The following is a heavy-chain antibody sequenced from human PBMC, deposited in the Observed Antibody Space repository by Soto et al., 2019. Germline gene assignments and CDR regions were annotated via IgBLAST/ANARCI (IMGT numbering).Heavy chain of an antibody. Sequence: EVQLLESGGGLVQPGGSLRLSCAASGFTFSSYAMSWVRQAPGKGLEWVSAISGSGGSTYYADSVKGRFTISRDNSKNTLYLQMNSLRAEDTAVYYCANVLPSGQPLLVMGGYFDYWGQGTLVTVSS. V-gene: IGHV3-23*01. CDR3: ANVLPSGQPLLVMGGYFDY. J-gene: IGHJ4*02. D-gene: IGHD3-16*02. CDR1: GFTFSSYA. CDR2: ISGSGGST.